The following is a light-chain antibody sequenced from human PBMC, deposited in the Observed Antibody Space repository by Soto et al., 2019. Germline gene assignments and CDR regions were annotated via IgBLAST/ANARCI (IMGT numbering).Light chain of an antibody. CDR1: QSVSSTY. CDR2: GAS. J-gene: IGKJ2*01. Sequence: EIVLTQSPGTLSLSPGERATLSCRASQSVSSTYLAWYQQKPGQAPRLLIYGASSRATGIPDRFSGSGSGTDFTLTISSLEPEDSAVYYCQRYDISPFPFGQGTKLEIK. CDR3: QRYDISPFP. V-gene: IGKV3-20*01.